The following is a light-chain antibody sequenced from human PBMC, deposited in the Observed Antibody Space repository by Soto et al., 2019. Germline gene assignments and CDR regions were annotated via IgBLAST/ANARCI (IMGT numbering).Light chain of an antibody. J-gene: IGKJ5*01. CDR3: QRHNYWRYS. V-gene: IGKV3D-15*03. Sequence: ETLMMQSRETRSESPGARATLTCRAGQGVTTNFAWYQQKSGQSPRLLIYDVSIRATGGRARFSATGSETDFTFTISVLQSGDSAVYFCQRHNYWRYSFGQGTRLDIK. CDR2: DVS. CDR1: QGVTTN.